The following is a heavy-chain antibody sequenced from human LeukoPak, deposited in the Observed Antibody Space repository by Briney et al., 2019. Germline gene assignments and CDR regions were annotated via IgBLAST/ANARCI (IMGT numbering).Heavy chain of an antibody. J-gene: IGHJ6*03. V-gene: IGHV4-61*09. CDR3: ARLSHDYKYYYYYMDV. D-gene: IGHD4/OR15-4a*01. Sequence: KPSETLSLTCTVSGGSISSGSYCWSWIRQSAGKGLEWIGHIHISGSTNCNPSLKSRVTISVDTSKNQFSLKLSSVTAADTAVYYCARLSHDYKYYYYYMDVWGKGTTVTVSS. CDR2: IHISGST. CDR1: GGSISSGSYC.